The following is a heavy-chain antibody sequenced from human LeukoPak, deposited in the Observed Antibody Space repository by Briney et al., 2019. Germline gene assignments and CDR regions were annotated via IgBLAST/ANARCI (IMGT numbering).Heavy chain of an antibody. D-gene: IGHD6-19*01. CDR2: ISYNVSNT. V-gene: IGHV3-30*03. CDR3: ATALAQWLVTSALAY. Sequence: GGSLRLSCAASGFTFSNFGMHWVRQAPGKGLWWGAVISYNVSNTYYADSVTGRATISRANSKNTLFLQMNSLRPEDTAVYYCATALAQWLVTSALAYWAQGTLVPVPS. CDR1: GFTFSNFG. J-gene: IGHJ4*02.